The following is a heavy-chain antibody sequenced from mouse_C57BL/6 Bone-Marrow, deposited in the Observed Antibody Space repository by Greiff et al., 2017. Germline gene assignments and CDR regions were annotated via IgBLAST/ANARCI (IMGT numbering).Heavy chain of an antibody. Sequence: EVKLMESGGDLVKPGGSLKLSCAASGFTFSSYGMSWVRQTPDKRLEWVATISSGGSYTYYPDSVKGRFTISRDNAKNTLYLQMSSLKSEDTAMYYCASATVADYWGQGTTLTVSS. V-gene: IGHV5-6*01. D-gene: IGHD1-1*01. CDR2: ISSGGSYT. CDR1: GFTFSSYG. J-gene: IGHJ2*01. CDR3: ASATVADY.